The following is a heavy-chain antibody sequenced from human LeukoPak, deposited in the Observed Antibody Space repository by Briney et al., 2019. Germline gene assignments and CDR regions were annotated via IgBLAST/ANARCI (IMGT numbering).Heavy chain of an antibody. V-gene: IGHV3-30-3*01. J-gene: IGHJ4*02. CDR2: ISYDGSNK. CDR1: GFTFSSYA. Sequence: AGGSLRLSCAASGFTFSSYAMHWVRQAPGKGLEWVAVISYDGSNKYYADSVKGRFTISRDNSKNTLYLQMNSLRAEDTAVYYCARAGEIRRRLYYFDYWGQGTLVTVSS. CDR3: ARAGEIRRRLYYFDY. D-gene: IGHD3-16*01.